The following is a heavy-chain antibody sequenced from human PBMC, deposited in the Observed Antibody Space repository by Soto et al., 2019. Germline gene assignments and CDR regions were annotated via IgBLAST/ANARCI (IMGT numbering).Heavy chain of an antibody. V-gene: IGHV4-31*03. D-gene: IGHD2-2*01. CDR3: ARGRRGGYCSSTSCYYYCYGMDV. J-gene: IGHJ6*02. CDR2: IYYSGST. Sequence: PSETLSLTCTVSGGSISSGGYYWSWIRQHPGKGLEWIGYIYYSGSTYYNPSLKSRVTISVDTSKNQFSLKLSSVTAADTAVYYCARGRRGGYCSSTSCYYYCYGMDVWGQGTTVTVSS. CDR1: GGSISSGGYY.